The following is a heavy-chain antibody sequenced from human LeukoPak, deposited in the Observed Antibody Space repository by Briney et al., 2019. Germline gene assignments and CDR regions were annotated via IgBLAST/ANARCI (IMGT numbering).Heavy chain of an antibody. V-gene: IGHV3-11*01. D-gene: IGHD6-19*01. J-gene: IGHJ4*02. Sequence: PGGSLRLSCAASGFTFSDYYMSWIRQAPGKGLEWVSYISSSGSTIYYADSVKGRFTISRDNAKNSLYLQMNSLRAEDTAVYYCARERVGIAVPDSHFDYWGQGTLVTVSS. CDR2: ISSSGSTI. CDR3: ARERVGIAVPDSHFDY. CDR1: GFTFSDYY.